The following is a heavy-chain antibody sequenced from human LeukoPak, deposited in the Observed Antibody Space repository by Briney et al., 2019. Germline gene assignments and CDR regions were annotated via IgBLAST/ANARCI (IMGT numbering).Heavy chain of an antibody. Sequence: SGPTLVKPPQTLTLTCTFSGFSLITIGVGVGWIRQPPGKALEWLALIYWDDDKRYSPSLKTRLTITKDTSKNQVVLTMTNMDPVDTATYYCAHVPVRGVICDAFDIWGQGTMVTVSS. V-gene: IGHV2-5*02. D-gene: IGHD3-10*01. CDR2: IYWDDDK. CDR1: GFSLITIGVG. CDR3: AHVPVRGVICDAFDI. J-gene: IGHJ3*02.